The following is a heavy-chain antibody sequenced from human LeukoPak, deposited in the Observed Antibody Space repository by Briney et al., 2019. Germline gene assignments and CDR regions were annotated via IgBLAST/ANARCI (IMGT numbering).Heavy chain of an antibody. J-gene: IGHJ4*02. V-gene: IGHV4-39*07. D-gene: IGHD6-19*01. Sequence: PSETLSLTCTVSGGSISSSSYYWGWIRQPPGKGLEWIGSIYYSGSTYYNPSLKSRVTISVDTSKNQFSLKLSSVTAADTAVYYCARLPTNGSGWPHYFDYWGQGTLVTVSS. CDR1: GGSISSSSYY. CDR2: IYYSGST. CDR3: ARLPTNGSGWPHYFDY.